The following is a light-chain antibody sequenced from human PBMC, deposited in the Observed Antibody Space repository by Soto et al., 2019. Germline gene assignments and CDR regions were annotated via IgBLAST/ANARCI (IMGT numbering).Light chain of an antibody. CDR2: DAS. J-gene: IGKJ1*01. Sequence: EFGLTQSPSTLSVSKGDRATLSCRASQSVRSNLAWYQQKPGQAPRLLIYDASSMESGIPPRFSGSGSGTEFTLTISSLQSEDFATYCCQQYNIWPRTFCQGTKVDI. V-gene: IGKV3-15*01. CDR3: QQYNIWPRT. CDR1: QSVRSN.